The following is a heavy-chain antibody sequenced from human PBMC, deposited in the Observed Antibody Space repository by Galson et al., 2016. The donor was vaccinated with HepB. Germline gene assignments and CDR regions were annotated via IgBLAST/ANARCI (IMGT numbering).Heavy chain of an antibody. V-gene: IGHV3-74*01. CDR2: INSDGSRR. D-gene: IGHD5-12*01. CDR1: GFAFSSYW. J-gene: IGHJ4*02. CDR3: ARGGYDGYEVDY. Sequence: SLRLSCAASGFAFSSYWMYWVRQPPGKGLVWVSRINSDGSRRTYADSVKGRFTISRDNARNTLYLQMDSLRAEDTAVYYCARGGYDGYEVDYWGQGTLVSASS.